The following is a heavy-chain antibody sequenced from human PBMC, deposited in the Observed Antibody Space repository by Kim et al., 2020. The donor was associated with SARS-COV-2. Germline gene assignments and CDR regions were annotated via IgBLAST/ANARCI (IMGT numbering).Heavy chain of an antibody. Sequence: GGSLRLSCVASGFTFSTSPMGWVRQAPGNGLEWVSRINWDGTRTYYADSVKGRVTMSSDRSKNTVYLHMNSLRVEDTAVYYCAKGVTNSGFDYWGQGAQV. CDR1: GFTFSTSP. V-gene: IGHV3-23*03. D-gene: IGHD4-17*01. CDR3: AKGVTNSGFDY. J-gene: IGHJ4*02. CDR2: INWDGTRT.